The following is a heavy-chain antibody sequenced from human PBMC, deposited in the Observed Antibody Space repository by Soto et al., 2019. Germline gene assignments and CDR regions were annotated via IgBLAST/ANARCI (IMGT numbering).Heavy chain of an antibody. CDR1: GGSISSYY. Sequence: SETLSLTCTVSGGSISSYYWSWIRQPPGKGLEWIGYIYYSGSTNYNPSLKSRVTISVDTSKNQFSLKLSSVTAADTAVYYCARVSDRPSLPYYYYYMDVWGKGTTVTVSS. J-gene: IGHJ6*03. CDR3: ARVSDRPSLPYYYYYMDV. V-gene: IGHV4-59*01. CDR2: IYYSGST.